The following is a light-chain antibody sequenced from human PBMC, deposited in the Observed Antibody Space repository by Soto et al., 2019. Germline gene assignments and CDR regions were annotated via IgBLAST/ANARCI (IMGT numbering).Light chain of an antibody. V-gene: IGKV1-5*01. CDR1: QSISSW. CDR3: LQDDNYPWT. J-gene: IGKJ1*01. CDR2: DAT. Sequence: IHMAHSPSTLPASVSKRVSNTLRASQSISSWLAWYQQKPGQAPKLLIYDATTRHSGVPARFSASGSGTDFTLTISSLQPEDFATYYCLQDDNYPWTFGQGTKVDIK.